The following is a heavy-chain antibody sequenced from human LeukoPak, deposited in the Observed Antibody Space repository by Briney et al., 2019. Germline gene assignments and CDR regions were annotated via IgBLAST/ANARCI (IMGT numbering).Heavy chain of an antibody. CDR2: INHSGST. CDR1: GGSFSGYY. V-gene: IGHV4-34*01. J-gene: IGHJ4*02. Sequence: PSETLSLTCAVYGGSFSGYYWRWIRQPPGKGLEWIGEINHSGSTNYNPSLKSRVTISVDTSKNQFSLKLSSVTAADTAVYYCARGYYYDSSGYYNDYWGQGTLVTVSS. D-gene: IGHD3-22*01. CDR3: ARGYYYDSSGYYNDY.